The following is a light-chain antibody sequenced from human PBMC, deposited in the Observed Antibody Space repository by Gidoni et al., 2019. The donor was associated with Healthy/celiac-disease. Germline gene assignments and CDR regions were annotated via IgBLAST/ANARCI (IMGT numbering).Light chain of an antibody. CDR1: QSIVYSDGNNY. CDR2: KVS. CDR3: MQGTHWPPECS. V-gene: IGKV2-30*01. J-gene: IGKJ2*04. Sequence: DVVMTQSPLSLPVTLGEPASISCRSSQSIVYSDGNNYRNWFPQRPGQSPRRLIYKVSNRDSGVPDRFSGSGSGTDFTLKLSRVAAEDVAVYYCMQGTHWPPECSFGQGTKLEIK.